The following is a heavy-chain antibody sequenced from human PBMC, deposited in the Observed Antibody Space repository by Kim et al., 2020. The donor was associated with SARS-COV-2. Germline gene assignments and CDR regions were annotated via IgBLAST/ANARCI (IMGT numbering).Heavy chain of an antibody. CDR2: ISYDGSNK. J-gene: IGHJ4*02. V-gene: IGHV3-30*18. Sequence: GGSLRLSCAASGFTFSSYGMHWVRQAPGKGLEWVAVISYDGSNKYYADSVKGRFTISRDNSKNTLYLQMNSLRAEDTAVYYCAKELGQQLGDYWGQGTLVTVSS. CDR1: GFTFSSYG. D-gene: IGHD6-13*01. CDR3: AKELGQQLGDY.